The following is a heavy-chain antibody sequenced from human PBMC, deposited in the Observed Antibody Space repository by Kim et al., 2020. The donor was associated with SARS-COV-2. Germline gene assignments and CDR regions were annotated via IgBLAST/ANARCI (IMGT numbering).Heavy chain of an antibody. CDR1: GGSISSYY. CDR3: ARHGYNWNYFVY. D-gene: IGHD1-20*01. CDR2: IYYSGST. V-gene: IGHV4-59*08. Sequence: SETLSLTCTVSGGSISSYYWSWIRQPPGKGLEWIGYIYYSGSTNYNPSLKSRVTISVDTSKNQFSLKLSSVTAADTAVYYCARHGYNWNYFVYWGQGTLVTVSS. J-gene: IGHJ4*02.